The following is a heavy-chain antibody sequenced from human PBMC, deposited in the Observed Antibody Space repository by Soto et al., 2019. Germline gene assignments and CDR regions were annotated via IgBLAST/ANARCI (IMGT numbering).Heavy chain of an antibody. V-gene: IGHV3-11*01. CDR3: ARLPFPWGWFDP. CDR2: ISGSGRTI. Sequence: QVQLVESGGGLVKPGGSLGISCAASGIVFSDYMSWVRQAPGKGLEWLSYISGSGRTIYSADSVKGRFTISRDNATNSLYLQMNNLRTEDTAVYYCARLPFPWGWFDPWGQGTLVTVSS. CDR1: GIVFSDY. D-gene: IGHD3-16*01. J-gene: IGHJ5*02.